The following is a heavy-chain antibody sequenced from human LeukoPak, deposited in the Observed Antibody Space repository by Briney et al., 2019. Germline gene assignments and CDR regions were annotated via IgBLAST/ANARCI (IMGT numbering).Heavy chain of an antibody. D-gene: IGHD2-15*01. J-gene: IGHJ6*03. CDR3: ARDNDCSGGSCYSMGYYYYYMDV. CDR1: GFTFSSYS. Sequence: PGGSLRLSCVASGFTFSSYSINWVRQAPGKGLEWVSYISSSSSTIYYADSVKGRFTISRDNAKNSLYLQMNSLRAEDTAVYYCARDNDCSGGSCYSMGYYYYYMDVWGKGTTVTVSS. CDR2: ISSSSSTI. V-gene: IGHV3-48*01.